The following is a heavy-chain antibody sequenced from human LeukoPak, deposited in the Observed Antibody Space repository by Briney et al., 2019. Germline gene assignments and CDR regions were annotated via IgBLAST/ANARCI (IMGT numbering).Heavy chain of an antibody. V-gene: IGHV1-69*01. Sequence: GSSVKVSCKASGGTFSSYAISWVRQAPGQGLEWMGGIIPIFGTANYAQKFQGRVTITADESTSTAYMELSSLRSEDTAVYYCARGGGYCSSTSCYAFHYWGQGTLVTVSS. CDR2: IIPIFGTA. CDR1: GGTFSSYA. J-gene: IGHJ4*02. D-gene: IGHD2-2*01. CDR3: ARGGGYCSSTSCYAFHY.